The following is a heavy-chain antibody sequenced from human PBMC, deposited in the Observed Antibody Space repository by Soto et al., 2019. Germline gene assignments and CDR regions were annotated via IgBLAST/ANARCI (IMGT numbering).Heavy chain of an antibody. CDR3: ARGATVTQFDY. Sequence: KPSETLSPTCTVSGVSVSSGSFYWAWIRQPPGKGLEWIGFGSYSGTTNYKPSLKSRVTISVDTSRSQISLKVSSLTAADTAVYYCARGATVTQFDYWGRGTLVTVSS. J-gene: IGHJ4*02. CDR1: GVSVSSGSFY. D-gene: IGHD4-17*01. V-gene: IGHV4-61*01. CDR2: GSYSGTT.